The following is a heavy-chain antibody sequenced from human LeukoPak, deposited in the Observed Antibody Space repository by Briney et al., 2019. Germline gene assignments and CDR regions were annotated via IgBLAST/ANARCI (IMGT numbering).Heavy chain of an antibody. V-gene: IGHV4-39*07. CDR1: CGPMSSSTYQ. CDR3: ARDSYDCWSGYSDAFDI. J-gene: IGHJ3*02. CDR2: LYYSGRT. Sequence: SETLSHTCSVSCGPMSSSTYQWGSMRQPPGEGLEWLACLYYSGRTYYTPSLESRVTICVDTSKNQFSLTLSSVPAADAPVYYCARDSYDCWSGYSDAFDIWGLRTMVIVSS. D-gene: IGHD3-3*01.